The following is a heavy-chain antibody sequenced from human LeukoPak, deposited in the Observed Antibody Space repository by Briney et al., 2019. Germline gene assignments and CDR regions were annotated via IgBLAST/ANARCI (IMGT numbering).Heavy chain of an antibody. CDR2: VWYDGSNK. Sequence: GRTLRLSCAASGFTFSSYGMHWVRQAPGKGLEWVAVVWYDGSNKYYADSVKGRFTISRDNSKNTLYLQMNSLRAEDTAVYYCPRARRYYGSGVKDAFDIWGQGTMVTVSS. D-gene: IGHD3-10*01. CDR1: GFTFSSYG. CDR3: PRARRYYGSGVKDAFDI. V-gene: IGHV3-33*01. J-gene: IGHJ3*02.